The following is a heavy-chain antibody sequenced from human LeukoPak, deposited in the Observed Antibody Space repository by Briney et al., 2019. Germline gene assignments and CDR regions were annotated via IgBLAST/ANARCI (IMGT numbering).Heavy chain of an antibody. D-gene: IGHD6-6*01. Sequence: ASVKVSCKASGYTFTSYDINWVRQATGQRLEWMGWMNPNSGNTGYAQKFQGRVTITRNTSISTAYMELSSLRSEDTAVYYCARVQHSSSSDAFDIWGQETMVTVSS. V-gene: IGHV1-8*03. CDR2: MNPNSGNT. CDR3: ARVQHSSSSDAFDI. J-gene: IGHJ3*02. CDR1: GYTFTSYD.